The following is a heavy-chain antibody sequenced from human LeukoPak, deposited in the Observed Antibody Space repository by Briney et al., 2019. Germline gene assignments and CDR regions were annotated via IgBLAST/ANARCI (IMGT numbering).Heavy chain of an antibody. V-gene: IGHV3-23*01. CDR1: GFPFRDFS. CDR3: AKQSYARSLGE. J-gene: IGHJ4*02. Sequence: GGSMRLSSATSGFPFRDFSMTWDRQAPGKGLEWISTTNSVGTTTYYAESVKGRFTISRDNSKNALYLQMSSLRVEDTAIYYCAKQSYARSLGEGGPGTLVTVSS. CDR2: TNSVGTTT. D-gene: IGHD2-8*01.